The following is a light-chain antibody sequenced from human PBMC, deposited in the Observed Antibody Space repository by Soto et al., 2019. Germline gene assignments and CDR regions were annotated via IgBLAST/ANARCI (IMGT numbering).Light chain of an antibody. J-gene: IGKJ1*01. Sequence: ETVMTQSPATLSVSPGERATLSCRASQSIKSNLSWYQQKLGQAPRVLIYGASTRATGIPDRFSGSGSGTEFILTISSLQSEDFAVYYCQEYNTWPWTFGQGTKVDIK. CDR3: QEYNTWPWT. CDR2: GAS. V-gene: IGKV3-15*01. CDR1: QSIKSN.